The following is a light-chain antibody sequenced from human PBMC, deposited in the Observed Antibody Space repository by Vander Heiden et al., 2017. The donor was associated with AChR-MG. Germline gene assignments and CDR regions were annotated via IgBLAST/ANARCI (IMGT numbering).Light chain of an antibody. J-gene: IGLJ3*02. Sequence: QTVVTQEPSLPVSPGGTVPLTCASSTGAVTSRNYPTWFQQKPGQAPRTLVYNIKNKESWTPARFSGSLLGGKPALTLSGVQPEDEADYYCLLYAGGAWVFGGGTKLTVL. V-gene: IGLV7-43*01. CDR2: NIK. CDR3: LLYAGGAWV. CDR1: TGAVTSRNY.